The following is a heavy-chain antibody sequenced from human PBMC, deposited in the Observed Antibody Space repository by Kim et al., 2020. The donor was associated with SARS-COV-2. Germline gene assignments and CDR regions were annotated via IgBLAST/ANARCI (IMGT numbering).Heavy chain of an antibody. CDR3: AKVDCDRLDYYY. D-gene: IGHD3-16*01. J-gene: IGHJ4*01. CDR2: ITNDGSNT. Sequence: GGSLRLSCVASGFTFNSYTLHWVRQAPGKGLEWVSLITNDGSNTYYTDSVKGRFTVSRDIFNNTLYLQMNSLRPEDTAVYFCAKVDCDRLDYYY. CDR1: GFTFNSYT. V-gene: IGHV3-30*14.